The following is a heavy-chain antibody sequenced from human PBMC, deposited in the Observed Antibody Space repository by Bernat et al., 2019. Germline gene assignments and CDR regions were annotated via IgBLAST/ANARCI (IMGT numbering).Heavy chain of an antibody. CDR1: GGSISSSYW. CDR3: ARNAGYCSSFSCYARGVDI. CDR2: IYHSGST. J-gene: IGHJ3*02. Sequence: QVQLQESGPGLVKPSGTLSLTCAVSGGSISSSYWWSWVRQPPGKGLEWIGEIYHSGSTTYNPSLKSRVTITVDKSKNQFSLNLSSVTAADTAVYYGARNAGYCSSFSCYARGVDIWGQGTMVTVSS. V-gene: IGHV4-4*02. D-gene: IGHD2-2*01.